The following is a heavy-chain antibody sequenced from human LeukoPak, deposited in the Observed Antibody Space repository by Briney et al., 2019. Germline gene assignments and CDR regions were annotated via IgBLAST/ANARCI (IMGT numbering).Heavy chain of an antibody. CDR3: VRARGAGPGAHFDY. CDR1: GLTFSDEY. CDR2: ISNTGDFI. Sequence: GGSLRLSCAASGLTFSDEYMSWIRQAPGKGLEWVSYISNTGDFIAYADSVKGRFTISRDNAKNSLYLQMNSLRAEDAAAYYCVRARGAGPGAHFDYWGQGTLVTVSS. D-gene: IGHD3-10*01. J-gene: IGHJ4*02. V-gene: IGHV3-11*01.